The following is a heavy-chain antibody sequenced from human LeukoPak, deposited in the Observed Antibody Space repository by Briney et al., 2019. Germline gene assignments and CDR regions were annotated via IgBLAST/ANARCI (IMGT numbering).Heavy chain of an antibody. CDR2: IKHDGSEE. V-gene: IGHV3-7*01. D-gene: IGHD5-18*01. CDR3: ARWKRGYSYGYSDHYGMDV. J-gene: IGHJ6*02. CDR1: GITFSSLW. Sequence: GGSLRLSCAASGITFSSLWMSWFRQAPGKGLEWVADIKHDGSEEHYVASVKGRFTISRDNAKLYLQMNSLRAEDTAVYYCARWKRGYSYGYSDHYGMDVWGQGTTVTVSS.